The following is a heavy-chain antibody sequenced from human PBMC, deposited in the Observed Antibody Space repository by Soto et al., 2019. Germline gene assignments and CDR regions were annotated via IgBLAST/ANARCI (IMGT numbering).Heavy chain of an antibody. J-gene: IGHJ5*02. V-gene: IGHV4-4*07. CDR3: VRGGTKTLRDWFDP. Sequence: PSETLSLPCTVSGASISGFYWSWIRKSAGKGLEWIGRIYATGTTDYTPSLKSRVMMSVDTSKNQFSLKLRSVTAADTAVYYCVRGGTKTLRDWFDPWGKGISVTFSS. CDR2: IYATGTT. D-gene: IGHD1-1*01. CDR1: GASISGFY.